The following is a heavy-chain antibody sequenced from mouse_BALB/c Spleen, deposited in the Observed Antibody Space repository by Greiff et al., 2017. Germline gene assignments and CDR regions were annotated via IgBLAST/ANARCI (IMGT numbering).Heavy chain of an antibody. CDR2: IDPANGNT. J-gene: IGHJ4*01. D-gene: IGHD2-1*01. Sequence: VQLQHSGAELVKPGASVKLSCTASGFNIKDTYMHWVKQRPEQGLEWIGRIDPANGNTKYDPKFQGKATITADTSSNTAYLQLSSLTSEDTAVYDCARGNYYAMDYWGQGTSVTVSS. CDR3: ARGNYYAMDY. V-gene: IGHV14-3*02. CDR1: GFNIKDTY.